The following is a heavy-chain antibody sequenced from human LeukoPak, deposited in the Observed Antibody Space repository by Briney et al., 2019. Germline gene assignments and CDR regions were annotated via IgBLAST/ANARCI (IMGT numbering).Heavy chain of an antibody. CDR1: GFTFSRYS. CDR2: ISSNGGST. J-gene: IGHJ4*02. Sequence: GGSLRLSCAASGFTFSRYSMHWVRQAPGKGLEYVSAISSNGGSTYYANSVKGRFTISRDNSKNTLYLQMGSLRAEDTAVYYCASELAYGQYFSYGLGDYWGQGTLVTVSS. D-gene: IGHD5-18*01. CDR3: ASELAYGQYFSYGLGDY. V-gene: IGHV3-64*01.